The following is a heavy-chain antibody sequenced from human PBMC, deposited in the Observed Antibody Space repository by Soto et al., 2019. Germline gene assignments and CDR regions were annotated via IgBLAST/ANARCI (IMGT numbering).Heavy chain of an antibody. CDR3: AHTKSSRIVVVPAAIDNWFDP. CDR1: GFSLSTSGVG. D-gene: IGHD2-2*01. J-gene: IGHJ5*02. CDR2: IYWSDDK. Sequence: QITLKESGPTLVKPTQTLTLTCTFSGFSLSTSGVGVGWIRQPPGKALEWLALIYWSDDKRYSPSLKSRLTITKDTSKNQVVLTMTNMDPVDTATYYCAHTKSSRIVVVPAAIDNWFDPWGQGTLVTVSS. V-gene: IGHV2-5*01.